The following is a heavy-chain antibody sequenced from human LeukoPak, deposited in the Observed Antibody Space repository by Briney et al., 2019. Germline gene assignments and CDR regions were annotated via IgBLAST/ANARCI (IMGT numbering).Heavy chain of an antibody. CDR3: AAVYGQVDSSRRFDY. Sequence: ASVKVSCKASGYTFISYGITWVRQAPGQGLEWMGWINPYNGNTNYAQKLQDRVTMTTDTSTSTAYMELSSLRSEDTAVYYCAAVYGQVDSSRRFDYWGQGTLVTVSS. CDR2: INPYNGNT. D-gene: IGHD3-22*01. J-gene: IGHJ4*02. CDR1: GYTFISYG. V-gene: IGHV1-18*01.